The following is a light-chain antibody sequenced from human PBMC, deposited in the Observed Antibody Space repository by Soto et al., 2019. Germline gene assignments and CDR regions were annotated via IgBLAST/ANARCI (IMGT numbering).Light chain of an antibody. CDR3: SSYTSSTSNV. V-gene: IGLV2-14*03. CDR2: DVG. CDR1: SSDVGGYNY. Sequence: SALTQPASVSGSPGQSITISCTGTSSDVGGYNYVSWYQQHPGKAPKLMIYDVGNRPSGVSSRFSGSKSGNTASLTISGLQAQDEADYYCSSYTSSTSNVFGPGTKVTVL. J-gene: IGLJ1*01.